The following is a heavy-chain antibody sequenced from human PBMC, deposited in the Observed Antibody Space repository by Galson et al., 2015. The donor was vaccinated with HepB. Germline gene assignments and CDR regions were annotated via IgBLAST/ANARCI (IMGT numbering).Heavy chain of an antibody. Sequence: ETLSLTCTVSGGHISIYYWSWIRQPPGKGLEWIGHIFHNGSSDYNPSLKSRVTLSIDTPKNYFSLRLSPVTAADTAVYLCARSPTVLTFGNSVYHDGMDVWGQGTTVTVSS. D-gene: IGHD5/OR15-5a*01. CDR3: ARSPTVLTFGNSVYHDGMDV. V-gene: IGHV4-59*01. CDR1: GGHISIYY. J-gene: IGHJ6*02. CDR2: IFHNGSS.